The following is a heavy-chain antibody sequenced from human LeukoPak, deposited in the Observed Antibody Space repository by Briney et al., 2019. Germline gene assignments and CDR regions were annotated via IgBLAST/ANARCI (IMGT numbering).Heavy chain of an antibody. CDR3: AKEGETVTTFINYFDY. J-gene: IGHJ4*02. CDR2: IRYDGRNK. Sequence: PGGSLRLSCAASGFTFSSFGMHWVRQAPGKGLEWVAFIRYDGRNKYYADSVKGRFTISRDNSKNTLYLQMNSLRAEDTAVYYCAKEGETVTTFINYFDYWGQGTLVTVSS. D-gene: IGHD4-17*01. CDR1: GFTFSSFG. V-gene: IGHV3-30*02.